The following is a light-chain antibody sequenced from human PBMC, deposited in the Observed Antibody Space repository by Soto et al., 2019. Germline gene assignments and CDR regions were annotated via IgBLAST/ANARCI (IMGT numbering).Light chain of an antibody. CDR3: QQYNNWPFS. V-gene: IGKV3D-15*01. Sequence: EIVLTQSPGTLSVSPGDRVTLSCRASQSISINLAWYQHKPGQAPRLLIHGASTRATGVPARISGSGSGTEFTLTISSLQSEDSAIYFCQQYNNWPFSFGPGTRLEIK. CDR2: GAS. CDR1: QSISIN. J-gene: IGKJ5*01.